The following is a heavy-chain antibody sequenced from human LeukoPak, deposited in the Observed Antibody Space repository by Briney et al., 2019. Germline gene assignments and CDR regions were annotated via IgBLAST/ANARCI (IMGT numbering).Heavy chain of an antibody. CDR1: GFTFSSYW. Sequence: PGGSLRLSCAASGFTFSSYWMSWVRQAPGKGLEWVAFIRSKSYGGTSEYAASVRGRFTVSRDDSKSIAYLQMESLKTEDTAVYYCSRDFWRFGLDFWGQGTPVTVSS. CDR2: IRSKSYGGTS. J-gene: IGHJ4*02. D-gene: IGHD3-10*01. V-gene: IGHV3-49*04. CDR3: SRDFWRFGLDF.